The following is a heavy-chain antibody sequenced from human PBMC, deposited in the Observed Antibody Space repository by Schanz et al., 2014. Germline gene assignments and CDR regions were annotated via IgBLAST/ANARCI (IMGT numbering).Heavy chain of an antibody. V-gene: IGHV3-33*08. Sequence: VQLADSGGGLVKPGGSLRLSCAASGFTFSDYYMTWIRQAPGKGLEWVALIWYDGSNEYYADSVKGRFTISRDNPKKTLYLQMNSLRAEDTAVYYCARDHQWLARYYMDVWGKGTTVTVSS. CDR1: GFTFSDYY. CDR3: ARDHQWLARYYMDV. CDR2: IWYDGSNE. D-gene: IGHD6-19*01. J-gene: IGHJ6*03.